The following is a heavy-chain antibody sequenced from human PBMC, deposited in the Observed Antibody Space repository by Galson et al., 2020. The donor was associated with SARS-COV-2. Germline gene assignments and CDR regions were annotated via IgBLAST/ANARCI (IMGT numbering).Heavy chain of an antibody. J-gene: IGHJ4*02. CDR2: FDPEDGET. V-gene: IGHV1-24*01. CDR1: GYTLSELS. Sequence: ASVKVSCKVSGYTLSELSMHWVRQAPGKGLEWMGGFDPEDGETVYPQKFQGRVTMTEDTSTATVYMGLSGLRSEDTAVYYCATAKAVVAYFYFDYWGQGTLVTVSS. CDR3: ATAKAVVAYFYFDY. D-gene: IGHD3-10*01.